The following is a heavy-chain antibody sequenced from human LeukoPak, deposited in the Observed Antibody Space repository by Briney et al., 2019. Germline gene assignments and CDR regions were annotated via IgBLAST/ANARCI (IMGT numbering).Heavy chain of an antibody. V-gene: IGHV1-2*02. D-gene: IGHD3-10*01. Sequence: ASVKVSCKASGYTFTSYGISWVRQAPGQGLEWMGCIIPNSGGTNYARKFQGRVTMTRDTSISTDYMELSSLRSDDTAVYYCASNPYASGTYGYWGQGTLVTVSS. CDR2: IIPNSGGT. CDR1: GYTFTSYG. CDR3: ASNPYASGTYGY. J-gene: IGHJ4*02.